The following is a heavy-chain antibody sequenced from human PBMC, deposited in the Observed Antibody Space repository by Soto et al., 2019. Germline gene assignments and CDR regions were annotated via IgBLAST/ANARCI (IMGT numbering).Heavy chain of an antibody. J-gene: IGHJ4*02. D-gene: IGHD6-13*01. CDR3: ASFPRGSSSWYIDY. CDR2: IYYSGST. V-gene: IGHV4-61*01. Sequence: SETLSLTCTVSGGSVSSGIYYWSWIRHPPGKGLEWIGYIYYSGSTNYNPSLKSRVTISVDTSKNQFSLKLSSVTAADTAVYYCASFPRGSSSWYIDYWGQGTLVTVSS. CDR1: GGSVSSGIYY.